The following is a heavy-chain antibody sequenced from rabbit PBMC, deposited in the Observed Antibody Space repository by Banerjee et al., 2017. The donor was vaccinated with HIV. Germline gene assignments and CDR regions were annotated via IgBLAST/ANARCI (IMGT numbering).Heavy chain of an antibody. CDR3: AGSLVDNANL. V-gene: IGHV1S45*01. CDR2: INTSTGNT. J-gene: IGHJ4*01. CDR1: GFSFSNKYV. D-gene: IGHD1-1*01. Sequence: GGDLVKPEGSLTLTCTASGFSFSNKYVMCWVRQAPGKGLEWIACINTSTGNTVYASWAKGRFTISKTSSTTVTLQMTSLTAADTATYLCAGSLVDNANLWGQGTLVTVS.